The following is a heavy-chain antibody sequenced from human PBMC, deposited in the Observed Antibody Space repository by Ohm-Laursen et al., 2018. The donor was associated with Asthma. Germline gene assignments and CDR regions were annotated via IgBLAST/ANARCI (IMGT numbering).Heavy chain of an antibody. CDR3: ARIGPEWELPGREYSLHH. Sequence: GSLILSCAAAGYTFSRYSIHWVRQIPGKGLEWVASISTASSFIYYADSVRGRFTTSRDSARNSVYLQMNSLRAEDTALYYCARIGPEWELPGREYSLHHWGEGTLVTVSS. J-gene: IGHJ1*01. D-gene: IGHD1-26*01. CDR1: GYTFSRYS. V-gene: IGHV3-21*01. CDR2: ISTASSFI.